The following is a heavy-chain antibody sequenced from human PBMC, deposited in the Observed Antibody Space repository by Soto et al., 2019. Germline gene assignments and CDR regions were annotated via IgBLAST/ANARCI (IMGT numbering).Heavy chain of an antibody. Sequence: SETLSLTCTVAGSSISSYYWSRIRQPPGKGLEWIGYIYYSGSTNYNPSLKSRVTISVDTSKNQFSLKLSSVTAADSAVYYCARHVDIVATIFNWFDPWGQGTLVTVS. J-gene: IGHJ5*02. CDR1: GSSISSYY. D-gene: IGHD5-12*01. V-gene: IGHV4-59*08. CDR2: IYYSGST. CDR3: ARHVDIVATIFNWFDP.